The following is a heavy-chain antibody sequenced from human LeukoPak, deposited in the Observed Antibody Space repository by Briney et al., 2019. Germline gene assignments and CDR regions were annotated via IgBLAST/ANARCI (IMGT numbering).Heavy chain of an antibody. CDR3: ARSYSSSWIDY. Sequence: PSETLSLTCTVSGYSISSTYYGAWIRQPPGKGLEWIATISHSGNTYYAPSLESRLTISLDTSKKHFSLRLSSVTAADTAVYYCARSYSSSWIDYWGQGTLVTVSS. J-gene: IGHJ4*02. CDR1: GYSISSTYY. CDR2: ISHSGNT. V-gene: IGHV4-38-2*02. D-gene: IGHD6-13*01.